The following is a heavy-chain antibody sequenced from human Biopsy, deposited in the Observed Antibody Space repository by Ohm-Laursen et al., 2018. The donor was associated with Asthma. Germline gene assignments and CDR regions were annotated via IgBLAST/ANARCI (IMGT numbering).Heavy chain of an antibody. D-gene: IGHD5-18*01. V-gene: IGHV3-66*02. J-gene: IGHJ6*02. CDR3: ARDGGYGYLYSMDV. CDR1: AFIFSNAW. CDR2: IYSGGTP. Sequence: SLRLSCTAPAFIFSNAWMYWVRQAPGKGLEWVSVIYSGGTPDTADSVKGRFTISRDNSKNTLYLQMNSLRAEDTAVYYCARDGGYGYLYSMDVWGQGTTVTVSS.